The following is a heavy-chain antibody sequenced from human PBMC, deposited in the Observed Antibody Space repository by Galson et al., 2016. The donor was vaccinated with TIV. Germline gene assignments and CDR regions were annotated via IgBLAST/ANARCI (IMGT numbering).Heavy chain of an antibody. V-gene: IGHV3-30-3*01. Sequence: SLRLSCAASGFTFNSHAMNWVRQAPGKGLEWVAVISYDGSNNADSVKGRFTISRDKSKNTLYLQMNSLRGEDTAVYYCARTLTSYYFDYWGQGTLVTVSS. J-gene: IGHJ4*02. CDR3: ARTLTSYYFDY. CDR2: ISYDGSN. CDR1: GFTFNSHA. D-gene: IGHD1-20*01.